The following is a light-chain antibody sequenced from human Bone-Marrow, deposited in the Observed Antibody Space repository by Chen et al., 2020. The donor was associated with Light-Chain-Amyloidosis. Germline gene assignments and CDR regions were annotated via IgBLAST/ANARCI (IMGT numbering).Light chain of an antibody. CDR3: QVWDRSSDRPV. CDR1: NIGSTS. Sequence: SYVLTQPSSVSVAPGQTATIACGGNNIGSTSVHWYQQTPGQAPLLVVYDVSDRPSGIPERLSGSNSGNTATLTISGVEAGDEADYYCQVWDRSSDRPVFGGGTKLPVL. J-gene: IGLJ3*02. CDR2: DVS. V-gene: IGLV3-21*02.